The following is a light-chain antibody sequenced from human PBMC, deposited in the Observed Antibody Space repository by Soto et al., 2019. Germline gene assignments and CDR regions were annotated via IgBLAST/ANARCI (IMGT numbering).Light chain of an antibody. Sequence: QSVLTQPASVSGSPGQSITISCTGTSSDVGYYNYVSWFQQHPGKAPKLMIYEVVNRPSGVSIRFSGSKSGDTASLAITGLQAEDEADYYCSSYAAGSIYVFXTGTKVTVL. CDR1: SSDVGYYNY. CDR3: SSYAAGSIYV. V-gene: IGLV2-14*01. J-gene: IGLJ1*01. CDR2: EVV.